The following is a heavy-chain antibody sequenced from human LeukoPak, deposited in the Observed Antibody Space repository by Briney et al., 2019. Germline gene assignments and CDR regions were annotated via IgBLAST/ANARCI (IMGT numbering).Heavy chain of an antibody. CDR1: GFTFGTYW. CDR3: ARGFLFNRSRWGWGATIFDY. J-gene: IGHJ4*02. V-gene: IGHV3-74*01. D-gene: IGHD1-26*01. Sequence: PGGSLRLSCGASGFTFGTYWMHWVRQAPGKGLVWVSGINSDGGTTTYADSVKGRFTISRDNAKNTLYLQMNNLRAEDTAVYYCARGFLFNRSRWGWGATIFDYWGQGTLVTVSS. CDR2: INSDGGTT.